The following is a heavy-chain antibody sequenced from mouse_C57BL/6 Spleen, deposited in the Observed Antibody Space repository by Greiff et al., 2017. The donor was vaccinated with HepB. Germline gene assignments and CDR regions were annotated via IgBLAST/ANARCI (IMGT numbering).Heavy chain of an antibody. V-gene: IGHV1-55*01. Sequence: VQLQQSGAELVKPGASVKMSCKASGYTFTSYWITWVKQRPGQGLEWIGDIYPGSGSTNYNEKFKSKATLTVDTSSSTAYMQLSSLTSEDSAVYYCARLRNWDEGFAYWGQGTLVTVSA. D-gene: IGHD4-1*01. CDR3: ARLRNWDEGFAY. CDR2: IYPGSGST. CDR1: GYTFTSYW. J-gene: IGHJ3*01.